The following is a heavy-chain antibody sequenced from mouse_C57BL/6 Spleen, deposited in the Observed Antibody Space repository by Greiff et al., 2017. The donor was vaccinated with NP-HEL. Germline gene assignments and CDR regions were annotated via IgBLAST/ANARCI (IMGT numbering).Heavy chain of an antibody. CDR3: ARGTYDYDDY. V-gene: IGHV1-52*01. CDR2: IDPSDSET. CDR1: GYTFTSYW. J-gene: IGHJ2*01. Sequence: QVQLQQPGAELVRPGSSVKLSCKASGYTFTSYWMHWVKQRPIQGLEWIGNIDPSDSETHYNQKFKDKATLTVDNSSSTAYRQLSSLTSEDSAVYYCARGTYDYDDYWGQGTTLTVSS. D-gene: IGHD2-4*01.